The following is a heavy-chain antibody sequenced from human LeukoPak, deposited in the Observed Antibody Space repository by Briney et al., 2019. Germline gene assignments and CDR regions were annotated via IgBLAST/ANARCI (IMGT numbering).Heavy chain of an antibody. CDR1: GGSFSGYY. J-gene: IGHJ4*02. CDR3: ARVRRIVVATSRASFDY. V-gene: IGHV4-34*01. Sequence: SETLSLTCAVYGGSFSGYYWSWIRQPPGKGLEWIGEINHSGSTNYNPSLKSRVTISVDTSKNQFSLKLSSVTAADTAVYYCARVRRIVVATSRASFDYWGQGTLVTVSS. CDR2: INHSGST. D-gene: IGHD3-22*01.